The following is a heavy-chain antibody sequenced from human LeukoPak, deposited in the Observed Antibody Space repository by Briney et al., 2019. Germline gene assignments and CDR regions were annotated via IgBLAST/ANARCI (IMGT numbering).Heavy chain of an antibody. CDR3: ARDPSSALIAYCGGDCYSDY. J-gene: IGHJ4*02. Sequence: ASVKVSCKASGYTFTGYYMHWVRQAPGQGLDWMGRINPNSGGTNYAQKFQGRVTMTRDTSISTAYMELSRLRSDDTAVSYCARDPSSALIAYCGGDCYSDYWGQGTLVTVSS. CDR1: GYTFTGYY. D-gene: IGHD2-21*02. V-gene: IGHV1-2*06. CDR2: INPNSGGT.